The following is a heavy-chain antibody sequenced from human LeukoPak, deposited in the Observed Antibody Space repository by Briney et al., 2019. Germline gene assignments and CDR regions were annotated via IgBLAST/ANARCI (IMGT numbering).Heavy chain of an antibody. CDR3: ARVFTSSGPYYFDY. D-gene: IGHD6-25*01. CDR2: TYYRSKWYN. V-gene: IGHV6-1*01. J-gene: IGHJ4*02. Sequence: SQTLSLTCAISGDSVSSNSVTWNWIRQSPSRGLEWLGRTYYRSKWYNDYAVSVKSRMTINPDTSKNQLSLQLNSVTPEDRAVYYCARVFTSSGPYYFDYWGQGTLVTVSS. CDR1: GDSVSSNSVT.